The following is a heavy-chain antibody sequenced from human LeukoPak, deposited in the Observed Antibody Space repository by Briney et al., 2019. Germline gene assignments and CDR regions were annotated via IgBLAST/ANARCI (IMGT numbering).Heavy chain of an antibody. J-gene: IGHJ5*02. CDR3: ARDIMGHWFDP. D-gene: IGHD2-8*01. CDR1: GGSISSSSYY. V-gene: IGHV4-39*07. Sequence: PSETLSLTCTVSGGSISSSSYYWGWIRQPPGKGLEWIGSIYYSGSTYHNPSLKSRVTISVDTSKNQFSLKLSSVTAADTAVYYCARDIMGHWFDPWGQGTLVTVSS. CDR2: IYYSGST.